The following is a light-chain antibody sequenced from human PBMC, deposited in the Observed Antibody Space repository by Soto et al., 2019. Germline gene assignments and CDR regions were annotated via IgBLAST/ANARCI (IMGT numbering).Light chain of an antibody. CDR3: QQLNSYPSLT. CDR1: QGISNY. V-gene: IGKV1-9*01. CDR2: DAS. Sequence: DIQLTQSPSFLSASVGDRVTITCRASQGISNYLGWYQQKPGKAPKILIYDASTLQSRVPSRFSGSGSGTEFTLTISSLQPEDFATYYCQQLNSYPSLTFGGGTKVEIK. J-gene: IGKJ4*01.